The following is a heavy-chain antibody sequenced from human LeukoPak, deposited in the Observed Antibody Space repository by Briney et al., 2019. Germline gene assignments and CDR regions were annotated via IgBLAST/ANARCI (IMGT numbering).Heavy chain of an antibody. CDR2: IYTSGST. J-gene: IGHJ2*01. CDR1: GGSISSYY. Sequence: PSETLSLTCTVSGGSISSYYWSWIRQPAGKGLEWIGRIYTSGSTNYNPSLKSRVTMSVGTSKNQFSLKLSSVTAADTAVYYCARRSSGWSSYYWYFDLWGRGTLVTVSS. D-gene: IGHD6-19*01. CDR3: ARRSSGWSSYYWYFDL. V-gene: IGHV4-4*07.